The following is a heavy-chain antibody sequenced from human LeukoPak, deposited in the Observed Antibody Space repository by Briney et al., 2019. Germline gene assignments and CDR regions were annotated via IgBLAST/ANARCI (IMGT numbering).Heavy chain of an antibody. J-gene: IGHJ5*02. CDR3: ARKSQGYCSSTSCYENWFDP. CDR1: GYTFTSYG. CDR2: ISAYNGNT. D-gene: IGHD2-2*01. Sequence: ASVKVSCKASGYTFTSYGISWVRQAPGQGLEWMGWISAYNGNTNYAQKLQGRVTMTTDTSTSTAYMELRGLRADDTAVYYCARKSQGYCSSTSCYENWFDPWGQGTLVTVSS. V-gene: IGHV1-18*01.